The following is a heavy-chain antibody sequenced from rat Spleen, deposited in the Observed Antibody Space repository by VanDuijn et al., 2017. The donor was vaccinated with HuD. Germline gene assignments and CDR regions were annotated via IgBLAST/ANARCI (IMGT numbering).Heavy chain of an antibody. CDR2: ITYDGETT. CDR1: GFTFSDYN. Sequence: EVQLVESGGGLVQPGRSLRLSCAASGFTFSDYNMAWVRQAPRKGLEWVAIITYDGETTYFRNSVTGRFTISRDNAKSTLSLQMDSLRSEDTTTYYCARRQLDYFDYWGQGVMVTVSS. D-gene: IGHD1-10*01. V-gene: IGHV5-7*01. J-gene: IGHJ2*01. CDR3: ARRQLDYFDY.